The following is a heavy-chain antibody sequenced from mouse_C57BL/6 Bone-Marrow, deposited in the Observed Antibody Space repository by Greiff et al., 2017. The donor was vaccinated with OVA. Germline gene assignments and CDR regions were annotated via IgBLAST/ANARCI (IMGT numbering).Heavy chain of an antibody. J-gene: IGHJ4*01. CDR1: GYTFTSYW. D-gene: IGHD2-1*01. CDR3: APYGNSDYAIDY. V-gene: IGHV1-50*01. Sequence: QVQLQQPGAELVKPGASVKLSCKASGYTFTSYWMQWVKQRPGQGLEWIGEIDPSDSYTNYNQKFKGKATLTVDTSSSTAYMQLSSLTSEDSAVYYCAPYGNSDYAIDYWGQGTSVTVSS. CDR2: IDPSDSYT.